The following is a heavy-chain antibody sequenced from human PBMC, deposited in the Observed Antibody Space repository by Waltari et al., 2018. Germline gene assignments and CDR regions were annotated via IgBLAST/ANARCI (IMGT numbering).Heavy chain of an antibody. CDR3: AREQGYYGSPLDY. V-gene: IGHV3-48*03. Sequence: EVQLVESGGGLVQPGGSLRLSCAASGFTFSSYEMNWVRQAPGKGLEWVSYISSSGSTIYYAESVKGRFTISRYNAKNSLYLKMNSLGAEDTAVYYCAREQGYYGSPLDYWGQGTLVTVSS. D-gene: IGHD3-10*01. CDR1: GFTFSSYE. J-gene: IGHJ4*02. CDR2: ISSSGSTI.